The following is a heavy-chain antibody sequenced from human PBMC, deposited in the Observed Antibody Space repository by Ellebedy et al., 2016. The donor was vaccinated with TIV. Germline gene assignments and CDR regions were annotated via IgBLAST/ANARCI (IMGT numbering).Heavy chain of an antibody. J-gene: IGHJ1*01. Sequence: GGSLRLSCAASGFTFSSYEMNWVRQAPGKGLEWVSYISSSGSTIYYADSVKGRFTISRDNAKNSLYLQMNSLRAEDTAVYYCARFGSSWSRAEYFQHWGQGTLVTVSS. V-gene: IGHV3-48*03. CDR3: ARFGSSWSRAEYFQH. D-gene: IGHD6-13*01. CDR2: ISSSGSTI. CDR1: GFTFSSYE.